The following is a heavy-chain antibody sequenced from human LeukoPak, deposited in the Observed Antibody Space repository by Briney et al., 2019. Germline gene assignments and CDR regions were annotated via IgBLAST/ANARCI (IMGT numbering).Heavy chain of an antibody. CDR2: ISSSSSYI. Sequence: GGSLRLSCAASGFTFSSYSMNWVRQAPGKGLEWVSSISSSSSYIYYADSVKGRFTISRDNAKNSLYLQMNSLRAEDTAVYYCARDHSSSWYSASFDYWGQGTLVTISS. CDR1: GFTFSSYS. J-gene: IGHJ4*02. D-gene: IGHD6-13*01. V-gene: IGHV3-21*04. CDR3: ARDHSSSWYSASFDY.